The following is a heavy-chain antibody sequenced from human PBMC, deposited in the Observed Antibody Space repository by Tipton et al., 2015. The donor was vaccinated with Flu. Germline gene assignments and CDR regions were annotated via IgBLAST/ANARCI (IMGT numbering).Heavy chain of an antibody. J-gene: IGHJ4*02. CDR1: GGSISSGGYY. CDR3: ARARGYCSGGHCYSYYFDY. V-gene: IGHV4-31*01. CDR2: ISYSGNT. Sequence: LRLSCAVSGGSISSGGYYWSWIRQHPGKDLEWIGLISYSGNTYYNPSLKGLGTISVDTSKNQFSLKLSSVTAADTAVYYCARARGYCSGGHCYSYYFDYWGQGTLVTVSS. D-gene: IGHD2-15*01.